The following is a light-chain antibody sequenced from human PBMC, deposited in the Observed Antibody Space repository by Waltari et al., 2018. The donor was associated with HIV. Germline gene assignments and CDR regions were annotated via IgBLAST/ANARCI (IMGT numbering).Light chain of an antibody. CDR1: NSNVGKNY. CDR2: RND. Sequence: QSGLRQPPSTSRPPGQRVVISCSGRNSNVGKNYVSWFQQLPGAAPRPLIYRNDRRPAVLPDRFTAAKAGSSAFLVISGLRADDEAEYFCASWYDALTSWLFGGGTKLTVL. V-gene: IGLV1-47*01. J-gene: IGLJ6*01. CDR3: ASWYDALTSWL.